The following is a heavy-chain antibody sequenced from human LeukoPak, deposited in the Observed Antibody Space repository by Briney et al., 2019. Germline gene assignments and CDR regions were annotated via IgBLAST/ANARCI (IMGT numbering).Heavy chain of an antibody. Sequence: PGGSLRLSCAASGFTFSSYATSWVRQAPGKGLEWVSAISGSGGSTYYADSVKGRFTISRDNSKNTLYLQMNSLRAEDTAVYYCAKDQEDKHYYDSSGYDYWGQGTLVTVSS. CDR1: GFTFSSYA. CDR3: AKDQEDKHYYDSSGYDY. J-gene: IGHJ4*02. CDR2: ISGSGGST. V-gene: IGHV3-23*01. D-gene: IGHD3-22*01.